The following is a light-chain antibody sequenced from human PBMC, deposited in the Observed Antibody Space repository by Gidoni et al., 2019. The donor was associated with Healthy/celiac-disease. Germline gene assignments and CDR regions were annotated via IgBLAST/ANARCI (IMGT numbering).Light chain of an antibody. V-gene: IGKV1-13*02. CDR1: QGISSA. J-gene: IGKJ5*01. CDR3: QQFNSYPPT. Sequence: AIQLTQSPSSLSASVGDRVTITCRASQGISSALAWYQQKTGKATTLLIYDDSSLESEVPSRFSGSGSGTDFTITISSLQPEEFATYYCQQFNSYPPTFGQGTRLEIK. CDR2: DDS.